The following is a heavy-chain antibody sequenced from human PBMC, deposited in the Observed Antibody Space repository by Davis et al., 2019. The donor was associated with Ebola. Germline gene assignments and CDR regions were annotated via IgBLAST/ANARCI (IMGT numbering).Heavy chain of an antibody. D-gene: IGHD6-13*01. Sequence: PGGSLRLSCAASGFTFSNFAMSWVRQAPGKGLEWVSGVSGHGGTTYYADSVRDRFTISRDNSKNTIYLQMRSLSAEDTAIYFCAKSDDYSRPHWFDPWGQGTLVTVAS. V-gene: IGHV3-23*01. CDR1: GFTFSNFA. CDR2: VSGHGGTT. J-gene: IGHJ5*02. CDR3: AKSDDYSRPHWFDP.